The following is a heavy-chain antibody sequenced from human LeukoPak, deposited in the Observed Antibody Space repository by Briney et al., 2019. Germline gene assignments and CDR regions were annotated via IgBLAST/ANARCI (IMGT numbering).Heavy chain of an antibody. V-gene: IGHV3-7*01. CDR2: IKQDGSEK. J-gene: IGHJ3*02. CDR1: GGSISSYY. D-gene: IGHD3-22*01. CDR3: ARALVGYYDSSGYYADAFDI. Sequence: PSETLSLTCTVSGGSISSYYWSWIRQPPGKGLEWVANIKQDGSEKYYVDSVKGRFTISRDNAKNSLYLQLNSLRAEDTAVYYCARALVGYYDSSGYYADAFDIWGQGTMVTVSS.